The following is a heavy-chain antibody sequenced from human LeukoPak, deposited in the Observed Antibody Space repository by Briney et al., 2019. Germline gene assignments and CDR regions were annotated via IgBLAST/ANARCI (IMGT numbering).Heavy chain of an antibody. CDR2: ISGSGGST. D-gene: IGHD3-22*01. J-gene: IGHJ3*02. CDR1: GFTFSSYA. Sequence: GGSLRLSCAASGFTFSSYAMNWVRQAPGKGLEWVSAISGSGGSTYYADSVKGRFTISRDNSKNTLYLQMNSLRAEDTAVYYCAKDPRSYYDSSGYYVDAFDIWGQGTMVTVSS. V-gene: IGHV3-23*01. CDR3: AKDPRSYYDSSGYYVDAFDI.